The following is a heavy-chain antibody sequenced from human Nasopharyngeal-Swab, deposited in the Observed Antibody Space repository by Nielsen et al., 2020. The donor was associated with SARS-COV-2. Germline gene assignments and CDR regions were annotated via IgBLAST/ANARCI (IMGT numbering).Heavy chain of an antibody. J-gene: IGHJ6*02. D-gene: IGHD3-3*01. Sequence: GESLKISCAASGFTFSSHNMNWVRQAPGRGLEWVSSISSSSGTIYYADSVKGRFTISRDNAKNSLYLQMNSLRDGDTAVYYCARLISPGSGYYTGGLWNRRPDYYNYSMDVWGQGTTVTVSS. CDR1: GFTFSSHN. CDR3: ARLISPGSGYYTGGLWNRRPDYYNYSMDV. V-gene: IGHV3-48*02. CDR2: ISSSSGTI.